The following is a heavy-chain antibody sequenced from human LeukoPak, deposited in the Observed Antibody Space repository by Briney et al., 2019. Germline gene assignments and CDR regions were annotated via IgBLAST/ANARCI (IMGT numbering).Heavy chain of an antibody. CDR3: AREYGSYYYYGMDV. CDR1: GGSFSGYY. Sequence: SETLSLTCAVYGGSFSGYYWSWIRQPPGKGLEWIGEINHSGSTNYNPSLRSRVTMSVDTSKNQVSLKLSSVTAADTAVYYCAREYGSYYYYGMDVWGQGTTVTVSS. J-gene: IGHJ6*02. CDR2: INHSGST. V-gene: IGHV4-34*01. D-gene: IGHD3-10*01.